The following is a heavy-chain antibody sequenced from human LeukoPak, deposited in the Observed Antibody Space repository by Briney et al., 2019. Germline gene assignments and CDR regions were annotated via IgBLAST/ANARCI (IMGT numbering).Heavy chain of an antibody. J-gene: IGHJ5*02. V-gene: IGHV3-23*01. CDR2: ISGSGGST. Sequence: GGSLRLSCAASGFTFSSYAMSWVRQAPGKGLEWVSAISGSGGSTYYADSVKGRFTISRYNAKNSLYLQMNSLRADDTAVYYCARVRAGLQAFDTWGQGTLVTVSS. CDR1: GFTFSSYA. D-gene: IGHD4-11*01. CDR3: ARVRAGLQAFDT.